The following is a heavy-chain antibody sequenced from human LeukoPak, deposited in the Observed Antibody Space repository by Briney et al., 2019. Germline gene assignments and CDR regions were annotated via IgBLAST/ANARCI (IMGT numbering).Heavy chain of an antibody. D-gene: IGHD6-19*01. Sequence: SETLSLTCSVFGDSMDRYYWSWIRQAAGKGLECIGRIYFGGGTRYNPSLKSRVTMSIDTSKSQFSLRLSSVTAADTAVYYCARTTGFAVAGGYYFDYLGQGILVTVSA. J-gene: IGHJ4*02. CDR1: GDSMDRYY. CDR3: ARTTGFAVAGGYYFDY. V-gene: IGHV4-4*07. CDR2: IYFGGGT.